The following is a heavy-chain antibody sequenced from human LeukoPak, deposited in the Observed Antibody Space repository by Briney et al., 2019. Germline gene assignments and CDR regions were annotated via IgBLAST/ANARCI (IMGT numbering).Heavy chain of an antibody. V-gene: IGHV6-1*01. J-gene: IGHJ6*02. CDR1: GDSVSSNSAA. Sequence: SQTLSLTCGISGDSVSSNSAAWNWIRQSPSRGLEWLGRTYYRSKWYNDYAVSVKSRIIINPDTSKNQFSLQLNSVTPEDTAVYYCARDKDSGYAPKTTKYGMDVWGQGTTATVSS. CDR2: TYYRSKWYN. CDR3: ARDKDSGYAPKTTKYGMDV. D-gene: IGHD6-13*01.